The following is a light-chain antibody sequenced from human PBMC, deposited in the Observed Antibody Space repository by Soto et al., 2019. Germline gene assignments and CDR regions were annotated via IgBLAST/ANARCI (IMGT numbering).Light chain of an antibody. CDR2: DVT. Sequence: QSALTQPASVSGSPGQSITISCTGTSSDVGAYDYVSWYQQHPGEAPKLIIYDVTNRPSGVSDRFSGSKSGNTASLTVSGLQTEDEGDYYCNSFTSATATPDVFGTGTKVTVL. V-gene: IGLV2-14*01. J-gene: IGLJ1*01. CDR1: SSDVGAYDY. CDR3: NSFTSATATPDV.